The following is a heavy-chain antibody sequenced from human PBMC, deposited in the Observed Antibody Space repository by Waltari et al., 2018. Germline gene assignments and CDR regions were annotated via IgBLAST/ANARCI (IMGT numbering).Heavy chain of an antibody. CDR2: IYASGGT. CDR3: ARDRRTSIENYYYYMDV. V-gene: IGHV4-4*07. Sequence: QVQLQESGPGLVKPSETLSLTCTVSGGSISSYFWSWIRQPAGKGLEWIGRIYASGGTNYNPSLKSRVTMSVDTPKNQFSLKLSSVTAADTAVYYCARDRRTSIENYYYYMDVWGKGTTVTISS. J-gene: IGHJ6*03. D-gene: IGHD2-2*01. CDR1: GGSISSYF.